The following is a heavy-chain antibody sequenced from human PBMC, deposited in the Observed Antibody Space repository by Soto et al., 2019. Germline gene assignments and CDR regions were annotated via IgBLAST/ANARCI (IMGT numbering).Heavy chain of an antibody. CDR2: INPNSGGT. J-gene: IGHJ6*02. CDR3: ARDLRGGYDFWSARVDMDV. D-gene: IGHD3-3*01. CDR1: TYTFTDYY. Sequence: QVQLVQSGAEMKKPGASVKVSCKASTYTFTDYYMHWVRQAPGQGLEWMGWINPNSGGTNYAQKFQGRVTMTRETSISTAYMELSRLRSDDTAVYYCARDLRGGYDFWSARVDMDVWGQGTAVTVS. V-gene: IGHV1-2*02.